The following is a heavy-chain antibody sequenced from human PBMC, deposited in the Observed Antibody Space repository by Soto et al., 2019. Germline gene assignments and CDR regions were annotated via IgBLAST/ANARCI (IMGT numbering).Heavy chain of an antibody. Sequence: PGESRKISCKGSGYSFTSYWIGWVRQMPGKGLEWMGIIYPGDSDTRYSPSFQGQVTISADKSISTAYLQWSSLKASDTAMYYCARVGGYCSSTSCPYYYYGMDVWGQGTTVTVSS. CDR1: GYSFTSYW. CDR2: IYPGDSDT. V-gene: IGHV5-51*01. D-gene: IGHD2-2*01. CDR3: ARVGGYCSSTSCPYYYYGMDV. J-gene: IGHJ6*02.